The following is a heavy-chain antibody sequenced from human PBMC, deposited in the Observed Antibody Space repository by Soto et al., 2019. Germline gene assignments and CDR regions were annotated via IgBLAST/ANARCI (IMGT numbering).Heavy chain of an antibody. Sequence: ASVKVSCKVSGYTLTELSMHWVRQAPGKGLEWMGGFDPGDGETIYAQKFQGRVTMTEDTSTDKAYMELSSLRSEDTAVYYCARDPLYCDATAVRSCSYNWYDPLGHGTLFTVSS. D-gene: IGHD2-21*01. J-gene: IGHJ5*02. CDR1: GYTLTELS. CDR3: ARDPLYCDATAVRSCSYNWYDP. V-gene: IGHV1-24*01. CDR2: FDPGDGET.